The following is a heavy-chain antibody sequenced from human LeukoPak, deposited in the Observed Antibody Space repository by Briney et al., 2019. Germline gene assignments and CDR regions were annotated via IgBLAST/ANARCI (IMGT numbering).Heavy chain of an antibody. CDR3: AVGAATIPSKDWFDP. V-gene: IGHV1-2*02. CDR2: INPNSGGT. J-gene: IGHJ5*02. Sequence: ASVKVSCKASGYTFTGYYMHWVRQAPGQGLEWMGWINPNSGGTNYAQKFQGRVTMTRDTSISTACMELSRLRSDDTAVYYCAVGAATIPSKDWFDPWGQGTLVTVSS. CDR1: GYTFTGYY. D-gene: IGHD5-12*01.